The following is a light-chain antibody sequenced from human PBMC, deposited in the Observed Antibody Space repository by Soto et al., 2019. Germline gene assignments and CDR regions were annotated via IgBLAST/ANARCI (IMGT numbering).Light chain of an antibody. J-gene: IGLJ2*01. V-gene: IGLV2-8*01. CDR2: EGS. Sequence: QSALTQPPSASGSPGQSVTISCTGTSSDVGDYNYVSWYQQHPGKAPKLMIYEGSKRPPGVPDRFSGSKSGNTASLTVSGLQAEDEGEYYGSSYAGSTNFVFCGGPKVTVL. CDR1: SSDVGDYNY. CDR3: SSYAGSTNFV.